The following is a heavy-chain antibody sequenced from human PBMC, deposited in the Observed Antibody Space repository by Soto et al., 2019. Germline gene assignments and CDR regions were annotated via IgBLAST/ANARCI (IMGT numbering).Heavy chain of an antibody. Sequence: GGSLRLSCAASGFTVSSNYMSWVRQAPGKGLEWVSVIYSGGSTYYADSVKGRFTISRDNSKNTLYLQMNSLRAEETAVYYCARAGYSSGGYGYYYGMDVWGQGTTVTVSS. CDR3: ARAGYSSGGYGYYYGMDV. J-gene: IGHJ6*02. CDR2: IYSGGST. D-gene: IGHD6-19*01. V-gene: IGHV3-53*01. CDR1: GFTVSSNY.